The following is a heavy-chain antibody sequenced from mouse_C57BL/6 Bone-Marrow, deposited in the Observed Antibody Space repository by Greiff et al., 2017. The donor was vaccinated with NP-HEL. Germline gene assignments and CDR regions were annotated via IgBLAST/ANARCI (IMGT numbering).Heavy chain of an antibody. D-gene: IGHD1-1*01. CDR2: IYPGDGDT. CDR1: GYAFSSSW. Sequence: VKLMESGPELVKPGASVKISCKASGYAFSSSWMNWVKQRPGKGLEWIGRIYPGDGDTNYNGKFKGKATLTADKSSSTAYMQLSSLTSEDSAVYFCARERIYYGSSFYAMDYWGQGTSVTVSS. V-gene: IGHV1-82*01. J-gene: IGHJ4*01. CDR3: ARERIYYGSSFYAMDY.